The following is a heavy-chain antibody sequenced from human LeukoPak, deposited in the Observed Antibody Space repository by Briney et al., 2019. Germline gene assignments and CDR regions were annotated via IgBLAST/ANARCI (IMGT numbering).Heavy chain of an antibody. CDR3: ARDSPRSYYDSSGYYIDAFDI. D-gene: IGHD3-22*01. CDR2: ISAYNGNT. J-gene: IGHJ3*02. CDR1: GYTFTSYG. V-gene: IGHV1-18*01. Sequence: ASVKVSCKASGYTFTSYGISWVRQAPGQGLEWMGWISAYNGNTNYAQKLQGRVTMTTDTSTSTAYMELRSLRSDDTAVYYCARDSPRSYYDSSGYYIDAFDIWGQGTMVTVSS.